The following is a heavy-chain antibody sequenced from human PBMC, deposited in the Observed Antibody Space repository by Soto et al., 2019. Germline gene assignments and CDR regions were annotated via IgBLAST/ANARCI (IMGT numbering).Heavy chain of an antibody. J-gene: IGHJ4*02. D-gene: IGHD6-19*01. Sequence: ASVKVSCKASGYTFTGYAMQWVRQAPGQRLEWMGWINAGNGNTKYSQKFQGRVTITRDTSASTAYMELSSLRSEDTAVYYCARAVAVAADFDYWGQGTLVTVSS. CDR3: ARAVAVAADFDY. V-gene: IGHV1-3*01. CDR2: INAGNGNT. CDR1: GYTFTGYA.